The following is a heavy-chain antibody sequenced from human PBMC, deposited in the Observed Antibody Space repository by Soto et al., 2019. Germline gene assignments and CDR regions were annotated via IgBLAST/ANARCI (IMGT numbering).Heavy chain of an antibody. CDR3: ATAMGSGYPPLN. Sequence: SVKVSCKASGGTFSSYAISWVRQAPGQGLEWMGGIIPIFGTANYAQKFQGRVTITADESTSTAYMELSSLRSEDTAVYYCATAMGSGYPPLNWGQGTLVTVSS. J-gene: IGHJ4*02. CDR1: GGTFSSYA. V-gene: IGHV1-69*13. CDR2: IIPIFGTA. D-gene: IGHD3-22*01.